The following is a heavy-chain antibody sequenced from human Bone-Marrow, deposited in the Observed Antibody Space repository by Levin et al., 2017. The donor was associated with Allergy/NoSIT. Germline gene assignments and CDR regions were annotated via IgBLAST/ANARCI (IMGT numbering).Heavy chain of an antibody. J-gene: IGHJ6*02. CDR1: GDSVSSNSAA. D-gene: IGHD3-9*01. Sequence: SETLSLTCAISGDSVSSNSAAWNWIRQSPSRGLEWLGRAYYRSNWYNNYAVSVKSRITIIPDTSKNQFSLQLNSVTPEDTAVYYCAREVTILSVIFHYQGLDVWGQGTPVTVSS. V-gene: IGHV6-1*01. CDR3: AREVTILSVIFHYQGLDV. CDR2: AYYRSNWYN.